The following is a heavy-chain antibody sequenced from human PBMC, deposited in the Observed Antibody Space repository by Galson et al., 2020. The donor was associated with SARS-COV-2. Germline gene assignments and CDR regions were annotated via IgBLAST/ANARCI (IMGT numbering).Heavy chain of an antibody. CDR1: AVTFSNYS. V-gene: IGHV1-69*13. CDR2: ISPIFGTA. J-gene: IGHJ5*02. CDR3: ARMGWQFLEWLSGGRSWFDT. D-gene: IGHD3-3*01. Sequence: SSVKVSCKASAVTFSNYSISWSRQAPGQGLDWMGGISPIFGTANYAQKFQGRVTITAEESTSTAYMEMSSLRSEDTAVYYCARMGWQFLEWLSGGRSWFDTWGQGTLVTVSS.